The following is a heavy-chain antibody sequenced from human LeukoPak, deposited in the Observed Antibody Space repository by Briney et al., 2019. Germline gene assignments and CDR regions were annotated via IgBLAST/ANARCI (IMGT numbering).Heavy chain of an antibody. Sequence: GGSLRLSCEASGFTLSDYYMTWVRQAPGKGLEWISYIRRSGDITFYADSVKGRFIISRDSSRNSLYLRMNSLSVDDTAVYYCARSWGGTALDYWGLGTLVTVSS. CDR3: ARSWGGTALDY. CDR2: IRRSGDIT. D-gene: IGHD6-13*01. CDR1: GFTLSDYY. V-gene: IGHV3-11*01. J-gene: IGHJ4*02.